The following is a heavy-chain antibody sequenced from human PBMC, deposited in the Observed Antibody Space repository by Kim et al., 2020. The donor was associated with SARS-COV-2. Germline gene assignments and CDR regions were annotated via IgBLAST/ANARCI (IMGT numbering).Heavy chain of an antibody. Sequence: GGSLRLSCAASGFTFTNYGMHWVRQAPGKGLEWVAVIWNDGRNEYYADSVKGRFTISRDNSNNTLYLEMNSLRAEDSAVYYCARRGFWSGYSPYYLDYWGQGTLVTVSS. CDR3: ARRGFWSGYSPYYLDY. D-gene: IGHD3-3*01. CDR2: IWNDGRNE. CDR1: GFTFTNYG. J-gene: IGHJ4*02. V-gene: IGHV3-33*01.